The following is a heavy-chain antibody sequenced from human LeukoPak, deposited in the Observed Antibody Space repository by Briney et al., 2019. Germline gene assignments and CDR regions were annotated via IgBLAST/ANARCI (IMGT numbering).Heavy chain of an antibody. CDR3: ARDVGFSSSDLGY. D-gene: IGHD6-13*01. V-gene: IGHV1-18*01. CDR2: ISAYNGNT. CDR1: GYTFTTYG. J-gene: IGHJ4*02. Sequence: ASVKVSCKASGYTFTTYGISWVRQAPGQGLEWMGWISAYNGNTNYAQKLQGRVTMTTDTSTSTVYMELRSLRSDDTAVYFCARDVGFSSSDLGYWGQGTLVTVSS.